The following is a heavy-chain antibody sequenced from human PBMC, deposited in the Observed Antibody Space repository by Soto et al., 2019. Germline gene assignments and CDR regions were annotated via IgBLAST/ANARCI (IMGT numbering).Heavy chain of an antibody. D-gene: IGHD6-6*01. Sequence: EVQLVESGGGLAQPGRSLRLSCGASGFIFEDYDMHWVRQVPGKGLEWVSSISSNSGAIKYADSVKGRFTLSRDNAKNSKYLEMNSLRVEHTAYYFCVKGTFSSSKVIFDSWGQGTLVTVSS. CDR3: VKGTFSSSKVIFDS. CDR2: ISSNSGAI. V-gene: IGHV3-9*01. J-gene: IGHJ4*02. CDR1: GFIFEDYD.